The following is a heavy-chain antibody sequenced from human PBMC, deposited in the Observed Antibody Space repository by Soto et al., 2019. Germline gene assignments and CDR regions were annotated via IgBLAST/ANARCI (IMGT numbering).Heavy chain of an antibody. CDR2: IYWDDDK. V-gene: IGHV2-5*02. CDR1: GFSLSTSGVG. Sequence: QITLKESGPTLVKPTQTLTLTCTLSGFSLSTSGVGVGWIRQPPGKALVWLALIYWDDDKRYSPSLKSRLTITKDTSKNQVVLKMTNMEPVDTATYYCAQRRPGTDLDYWGQGTLVTVSS. CDR3: AQRRPGTDLDY. J-gene: IGHJ4*02.